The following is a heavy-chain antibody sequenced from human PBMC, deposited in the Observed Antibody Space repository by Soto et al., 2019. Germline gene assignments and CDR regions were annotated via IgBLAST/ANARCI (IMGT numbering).Heavy chain of an antibody. V-gene: IGHV3-15*01. CDR3: TTDHYCSSTSCPADYYYYYGMDV. Sequence: GGSLRLSCAASGFTFSNDWMSWVRQAPGKGLEWVGRIKSKTDGGTTDYAAPVKGRFTISRDDSKNTLYLQMNSLKTEDTAVYYCTTDHYCSSTSCPADYYYYYGMDVWGQGTTVTVSS. CDR1: GFTFSNDW. CDR2: IKSKTDGGTT. J-gene: IGHJ6*02. D-gene: IGHD2-2*01.